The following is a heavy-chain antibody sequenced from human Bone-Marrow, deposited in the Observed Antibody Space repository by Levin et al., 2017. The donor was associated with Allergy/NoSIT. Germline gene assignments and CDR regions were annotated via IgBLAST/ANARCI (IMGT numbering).Heavy chain of an antibody. D-gene: IGHD5-12*01. CDR3: VKDRYGLGLRLSVY. Sequence: GESLKISCSASGFTFSSYAMHWVRQAPGKGLEYVSAISSNGGSTYYADSVKGRFTISRDNSKNTLYLQMSSLRAEDTAVYYCVKDRYGLGLRLSVYWGQGTLVTVSS. CDR2: ISSNGGST. CDR1: GFTFSSYA. J-gene: IGHJ4*02. V-gene: IGHV3-64D*06.